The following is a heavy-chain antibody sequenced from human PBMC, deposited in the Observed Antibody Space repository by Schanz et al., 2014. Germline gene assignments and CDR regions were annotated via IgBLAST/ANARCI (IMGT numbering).Heavy chain of an antibody. D-gene: IGHD6-13*01. V-gene: IGHV1-3*01. CDR3: ARSGSSNWYFFDY. J-gene: IGHJ4*02. CDR1: GYTFVSYS. Sequence: QVQLVQSGAEVKKPGASVKVSCKASGYTFVSYSIHWVRQAPGQRLEWMGWINAGTGNTEYSQKFQGRVTITRDTLASTAYMEVSSLRSEDTAVYYCARSGSSNWYFFDYWGQGTLVTVTS. CDR2: INAGTGNT.